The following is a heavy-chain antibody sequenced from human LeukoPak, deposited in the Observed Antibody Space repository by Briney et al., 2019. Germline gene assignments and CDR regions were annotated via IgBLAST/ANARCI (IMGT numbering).Heavy chain of an antibody. CDR3: ARDPPYDTSGYYFDY. D-gene: IGHD3-22*01. Sequence: ASVKVSCKATQYTFTDYYMHWVRQAPGQGLEWMGIINPRGGSIIYAQKLQGRVTMTRDTSTSTVYMELSSLRSEDTAVYYCARDPPYDTSGYYFDYWGQGTLVTVSS. J-gene: IGHJ4*02. V-gene: IGHV1-46*04. CDR1: QYTFTDYY. CDR2: INPRGGSI.